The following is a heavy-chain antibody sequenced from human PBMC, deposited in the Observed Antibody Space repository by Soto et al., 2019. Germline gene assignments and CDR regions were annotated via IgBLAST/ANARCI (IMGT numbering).Heavy chain of an antibody. CDR3: ARVFSEDFGVVIPYYGMDV. D-gene: IGHD3-3*01. CDR1: GGSISSYC. Sequence: QVQLQESGPGLVKPSETLSLTCTVSGGSISSYCWSWIRQPPGKGLEWIGYIYYSGSTNYNPSLKSRVTITVDTSKNQFSLKLSSVTAADTAVYYCARVFSEDFGVVIPYYGMDVWGQGTTVTVSS. J-gene: IGHJ6*02. V-gene: IGHV4-59*01. CDR2: IYYSGST.